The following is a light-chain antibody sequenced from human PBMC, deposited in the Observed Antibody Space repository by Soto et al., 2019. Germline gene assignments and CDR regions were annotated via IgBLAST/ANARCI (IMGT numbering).Light chain of an antibody. CDR2: EVS. CDR3: CSYAGSYTFGV. Sequence: QSALTQPASVSGSPGQSITISCTGTSSDVGGYNYVSWYQHHPGKAPKLMIYEVSNRPSGVSYRFSGSNSGNTAPLTISGLQAEDEADYYCCSYAGSYTFGVFGTGTKVTVL. CDR1: SSDVGGYNY. V-gene: IGLV2-14*01. J-gene: IGLJ1*01.